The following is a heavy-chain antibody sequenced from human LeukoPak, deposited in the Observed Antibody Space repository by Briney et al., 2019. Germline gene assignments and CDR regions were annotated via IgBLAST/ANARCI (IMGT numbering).Heavy chain of an antibody. CDR1: EFTLSSYA. V-gene: IGHV3-21*01. J-gene: IGHJ3*02. CDR2: ISSSSYI. CDR3: ARVALSMGENGFDI. Sequence: NPGGSPRLSCAASEFTLSSYAMNWVRQAPGKGLEWVSSISSSSYIFYADSVKGRFTVSRDNAKNSLYLQMNSLRAEDTALYYCARVALSMGENGFDIWGQGTMVTVSS. D-gene: IGHD2/OR15-2a*01.